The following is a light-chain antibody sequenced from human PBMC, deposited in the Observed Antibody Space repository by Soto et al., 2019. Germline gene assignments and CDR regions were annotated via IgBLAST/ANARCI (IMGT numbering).Light chain of an antibody. J-gene: IGLJ3*02. V-gene: IGLV1-40*01. CDR2: GNR. CDR3: QAYDYSLTASV. Sequence: QAVLTQPPSVSGAPGQRVTISCTGNSSNLGAGYDVHWYRQLPGAAPKLVIFGNRNRPSGVPERFSGSKSGTSASLAITGLQGEDEAYYYCQAYDYSLTASVFGGGTKLTVL. CDR1: SSNLGAGYD.